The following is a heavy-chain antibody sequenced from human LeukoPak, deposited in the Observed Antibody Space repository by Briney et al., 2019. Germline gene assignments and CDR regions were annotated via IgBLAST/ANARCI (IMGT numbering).Heavy chain of an antibody. CDR1: GYTFTSYA. CDR3: ARDAPIFGVVITGGDY. D-gene: IGHD3-3*01. J-gene: IGHJ4*02. CDR2: INTNTGNP. Sequence: ASVKVSCKASGYTFTSYAMNWVRQAPGQGLEWMGWINTNTGNPTYAQGFTGRFVFSLDTSVSTAYLQISSLKAEDTAVYYCARDAPIFGVVITGGDYWGQGTLVTVSS. V-gene: IGHV7-4-1*02.